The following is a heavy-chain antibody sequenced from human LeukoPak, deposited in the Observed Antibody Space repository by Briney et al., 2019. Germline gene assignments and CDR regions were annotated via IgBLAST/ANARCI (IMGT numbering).Heavy chain of an antibody. Sequence: ASVKVSCKASGYTFTGYYMHWVRQAPGQGLEWMGWINPNSGGTNYAQKFQGRVTMTRDTSISTAYMELSRLRSDGTAVYYCARETMVRGVISEQFDYWGQGTLVTVSS. V-gene: IGHV1-2*02. CDR2: INPNSGGT. D-gene: IGHD3-10*01. CDR1: GYTFTGYY. CDR3: ARETMVRGVISEQFDY. J-gene: IGHJ4*02.